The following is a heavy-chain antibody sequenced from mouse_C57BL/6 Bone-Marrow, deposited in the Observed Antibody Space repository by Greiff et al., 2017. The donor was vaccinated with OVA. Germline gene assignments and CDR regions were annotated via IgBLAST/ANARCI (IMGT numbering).Heavy chain of an antibody. D-gene: IGHD2-4*01. J-gene: IGHJ2*01. V-gene: IGHV5-17*01. CDR1: GFTFSDYG. Sequence: EVHLVESGGGLVKPGGSLKLSCAASGFTFSDYGMHWVRQAPEKGLEWVAYISSGSSTIYYADTVKGRFTISRDNAKNTLFLQMTSLRSEDTAMYYCARDWYDYDWGDYFDYWGQGTTLTVSS. CDR2: ISSGSSTI. CDR3: ARDWYDYDWGDYFDY.